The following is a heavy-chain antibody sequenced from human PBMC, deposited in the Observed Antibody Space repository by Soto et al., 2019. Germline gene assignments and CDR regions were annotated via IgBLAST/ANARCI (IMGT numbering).Heavy chain of an antibody. CDR1: GFTFSSFG. CDR2: ISYDGNNK. Sequence: QVQLVESGGGVVQPGRSLRLSCGASGFTFSSFGMHWVRQAPGKGLEWVAHISYDGNNKHYTDSVKGRFSISRDNSENTLYLQMDSLSCEDAAVYYCAKDTYYHDSSGYYIFDCWGQGTLVTVSS. V-gene: IGHV3-30*18. D-gene: IGHD3-22*01. CDR3: AKDTYYHDSSGYYIFDC. J-gene: IGHJ4*02.